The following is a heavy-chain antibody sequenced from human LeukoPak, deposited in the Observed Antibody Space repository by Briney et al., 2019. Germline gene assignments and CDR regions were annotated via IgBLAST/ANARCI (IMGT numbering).Heavy chain of an antibody. CDR3: ARAYYNDSSGYYFDY. V-gene: IGHV4-59*01. Sequence: SETLSLTCTVSGGSISSYYWSWIRQPPGKGLEWIGYIYYSGSTNYNPSLKSRVTISVDTSKNQFSLKLSSVTAADTAVYYCARAYYNDSSGYYFDYWGQGTLVTVSS. J-gene: IGHJ4*02. D-gene: IGHD3-22*01. CDR2: IYYSGST. CDR1: GGSISSYY.